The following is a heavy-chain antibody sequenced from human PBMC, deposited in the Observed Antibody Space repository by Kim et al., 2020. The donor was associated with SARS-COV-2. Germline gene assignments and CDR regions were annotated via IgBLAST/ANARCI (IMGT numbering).Heavy chain of an antibody. CDR2: ISYDGSNK. Sequence: GGSLRLSCAASGFTFSSYGMHWVRQAPGKGLEWVTIISYDGSNKYYADSVKGRFTISRDNSKNTMYLQMNSLRAEDTAVYYCAKDPYRTGWGIGDYWGQGTLVTVSS. J-gene: IGHJ4*02. V-gene: IGHV3-30*18. D-gene: IGHD6-19*01. CDR1: GFTFSSYG. CDR3: AKDPYRTGWGIGDY.